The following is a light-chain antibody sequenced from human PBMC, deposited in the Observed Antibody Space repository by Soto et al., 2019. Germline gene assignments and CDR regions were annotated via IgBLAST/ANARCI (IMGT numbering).Light chain of an antibody. Sequence: IGLSQSPGTVSLSEGERATLSCRASQSVSSSYLAWYQQKPGQAPRLLIYGASSRATGIPDRFSGSGSGTDFTLTISRLEPEDFAVYYCQQYGSSPWTFGQGTKVDIK. V-gene: IGKV3-20*01. CDR1: QSVSSSY. J-gene: IGKJ1*01. CDR2: GAS. CDR3: QQYGSSPWT.